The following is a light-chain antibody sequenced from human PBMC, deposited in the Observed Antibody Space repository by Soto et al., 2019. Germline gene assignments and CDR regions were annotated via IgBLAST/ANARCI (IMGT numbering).Light chain of an antibody. CDR1: QSISSN. J-gene: IGKJ5*01. CDR3: QHYHGWPIT. V-gene: IGKV3D-15*01. CDR2: GAS. Sequence: EIVMTQSPPTLSVSPGERAALSCRASQSISSNLAWYQQKPGQAPRLLIYGASTRATGIPARFSGSGSGTEFTLTISSLQSEDFAVYYCQHYHGWPITFGQGTRLEIK.